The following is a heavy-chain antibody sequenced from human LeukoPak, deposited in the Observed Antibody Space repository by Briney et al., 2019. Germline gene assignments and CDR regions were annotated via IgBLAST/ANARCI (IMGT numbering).Heavy chain of an antibody. CDR2: ISAYNGNT. D-gene: IGHD2-15*01. Sequence: ASVKVSCKASGYTFTSYGISWLRQAPGQGLEWMGWISAYNGNTNYAQNVQGRVTMTTDTSTSTAYMELRSLRSDDTAVYYCARDRVGYCSGGTCCSSDYWGQGTLVTVSS. CDR1: GYTFTSYG. J-gene: IGHJ4*02. CDR3: ARDRVGYCSGGTCCSSDY. V-gene: IGHV1-18*01.